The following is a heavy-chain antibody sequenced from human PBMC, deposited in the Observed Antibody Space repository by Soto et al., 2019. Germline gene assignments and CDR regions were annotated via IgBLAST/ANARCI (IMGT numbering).Heavy chain of an antibody. Sequence: SETLFLTCAVSSGSISSSNWWSWVRQPPGKGLEWIGEIYHSGSTNYNPSLKSRVTISVDKSKNQFSLKLSSVTAADTAVYYCARDMGTYYYGSGSYSSAFDIWGQGTMVTVSS. CDR2: IYHSGST. D-gene: IGHD3-10*01. V-gene: IGHV4-4*02. J-gene: IGHJ3*02. CDR3: ARDMGTYYYGSGSYSSAFDI. CDR1: SGSISSSNW.